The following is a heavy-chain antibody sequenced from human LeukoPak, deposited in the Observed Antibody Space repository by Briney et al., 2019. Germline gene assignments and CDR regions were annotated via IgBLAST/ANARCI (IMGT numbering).Heavy chain of an antibody. J-gene: IGHJ4*02. CDR3: ARRAGGYSHPYDY. V-gene: IGHV3-53*01. D-gene: IGHD4-23*01. CDR1: GFTVSGNY. CDR2: IYSDDTP. Sequence: GGSLRLSCAVSGFTVSGNYMSWIRQAPGKGLEWVSLIYSDDTPLYADSVKGRFTISRDISKNTLYLQMSSLRAEDTAVYYCARRAGGYSHPYDYWGQGVLVTVSS.